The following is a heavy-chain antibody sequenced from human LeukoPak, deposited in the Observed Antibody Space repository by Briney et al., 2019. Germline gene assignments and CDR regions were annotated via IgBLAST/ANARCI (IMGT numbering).Heavy chain of an antibody. Sequence: GASVKVSCKASGYTFSGYYMHWVRQAPGQGLEWMGWINPKSGGTNYAQKFQGRVTMTRDTSISTAYMELSRLRFDDTAVYYCASGSSFDSSGRGFGYWGQGTLVTVSS. CDR3: ASGSSFDSSGRGFGY. CDR1: GYTFSGYY. V-gene: IGHV1-2*02. J-gene: IGHJ4*02. CDR2: INPKSGGT. D-gene: IGHD3-22*01.